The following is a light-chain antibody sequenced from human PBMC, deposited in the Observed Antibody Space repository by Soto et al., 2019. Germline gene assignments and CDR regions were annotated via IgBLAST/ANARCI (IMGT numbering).Light chain of an antibody. Sequence: EIVMTQSLATLSVSPGERATLSCRSSQTLRGRYLAWYQQKPGQAPRLLIYGASTRATGIPDRFSGSGSGTDFTLTISRLEPEDFAVYYCQQYDTSPRPFGQGTKVDIK. V-gene: IGKV3-20*01. J-gene: IGKJ1*01. CDR1: QTLRGRY. CDR3: QQYDTSPRP. CDR2: GAS.